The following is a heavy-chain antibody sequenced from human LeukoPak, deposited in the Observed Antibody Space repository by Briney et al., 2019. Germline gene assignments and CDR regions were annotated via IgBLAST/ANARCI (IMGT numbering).Heavy chain of an antibody. J-gene: IGHJ6*04. CDR1: GFTFSTYS. CDR3: AELGITMIGGV. CDR2: ITSSSNYI. V-gene: IGHV3-21*01. Sequence: PGGSLRLSCAASGFTFSTYSMNWVRQAPGKGLEWVSSITSSSNYIYYADSVKGRFTISRDNSKNTLYLQMNSLRAEDTAVYYCAELGITMIGGVWGKGTTVTISS. D-gene: IGHD3-10*02.